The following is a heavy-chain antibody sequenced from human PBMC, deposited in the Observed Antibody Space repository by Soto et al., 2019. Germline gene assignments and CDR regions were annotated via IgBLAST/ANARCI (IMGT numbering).Heavy chain of an antibody. Sequence: GGSLRLSCAASGFTFSSYSMNWVRQAPGKGLEWVSSISSSSSYIYYADSVKGRFTISRDNAKNSLYLQMNSLRAEDTAVYYCARDPYDYGDYYFDYWGQGTLVTVSS. CDR1: GFTFSSYS. D-gene: IGHD4-17*01. CDR3: ARDPYDYGDYYFDY. J-gene: IGHJ4*02. V-gene: IGHV3-21*01. CDR2: ISSSSSYI.